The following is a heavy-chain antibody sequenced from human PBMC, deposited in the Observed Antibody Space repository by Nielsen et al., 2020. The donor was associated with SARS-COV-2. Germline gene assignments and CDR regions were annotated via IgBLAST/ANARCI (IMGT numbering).Heavy chain of an antibody. CDR1: GFTFSEFY. CDR2: MSRSGART. Sequence: GGSLRLSCEGSGFTFSEFYMTWIRQAPGKGLEWITHMSRSGARTKSADSVKGRFTISRDNVKKSLDLHMNSLTTDDTALYYCAPLGDLWSAIDYWGQGTLVTVSS. CDR3: APLGDLWSAIDY. D-gene: IGHD1-26*01. V-gene: IGHV3-11*03. J-gene: IGHJ4*02.